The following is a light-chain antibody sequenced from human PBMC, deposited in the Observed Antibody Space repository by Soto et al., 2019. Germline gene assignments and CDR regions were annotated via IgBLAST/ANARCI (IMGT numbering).Light chain of an antibody. J-gene: IGLJ2*01. Sequence: QSALTQPASVSGSPGQSVTISCTGSSSDIGVNNYVSWYQQHPGKAPKVMIYDVSNRASGVSHRFSASKSGHTSSLTISGLHAEDEADYYCSSYTTRNTRIFGGGTKLTVL. CDR1: SSDIGVNNY. CDR2: DVS. V-gene: IGLV2-14*03. CDR3: SSYTTRNTRI.